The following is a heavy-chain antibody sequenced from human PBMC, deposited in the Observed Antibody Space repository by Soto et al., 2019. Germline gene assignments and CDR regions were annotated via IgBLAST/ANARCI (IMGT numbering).Heavy chain of an antibody. D-gene: IGHD2-21*02. CDR3: ARDWDCGGDCFEWEHNWFDP. V-gene: IGHV1-69*13. J-gene: IGHJ5*02. Sequence: SVKVSCKASGGTFSSYAISWVRQAPGQGLEWMGGIIPVFGTANYAQKFQGRVTITADESTSTAYMELSSLRSEDTAVYYCARDWDCGGDCFEWEHNWFDPWGQGTLVTVSS. CDR2: IIPVFGTA. CDR1: GGTFSSYA.